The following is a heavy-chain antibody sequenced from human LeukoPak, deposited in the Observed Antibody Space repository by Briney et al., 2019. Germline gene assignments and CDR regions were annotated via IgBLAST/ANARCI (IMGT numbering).Heavy chain of an antibody. D-gene: IGHD6-19*01. CDR2: ISGSGGST. V-gene: IGHV3-23*01. CDR1: GFTFSSYS. Sequence: GGSLRLSCAASGFTFSSYSMNWVRQAPGKGLEWVSAISGSGGSTYYADSVKGRFTISRDNSKNTLYLQMNSLRAEDTAVYYCAKDRWGIAVAGLFDYWGQGTLVTVSS. J-gene: IGHJ4*02. CDR3: AKDRWGIAVAGLFDY.